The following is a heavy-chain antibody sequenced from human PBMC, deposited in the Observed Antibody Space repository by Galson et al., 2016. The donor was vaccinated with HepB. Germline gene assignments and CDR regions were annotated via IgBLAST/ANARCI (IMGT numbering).Heavy chain of an antibody. Sequence: SLRLSCAASGFTFTSYVMTWVRQAPGKGLEWVSSLTPDAGNTYYADSVKGRFTISRDNSKSTLSLHMSRLKTDDTAVYYCSKTPMYYSPNNWFDPWGQGTLVIVSS. CDR1: GFTFTSYV. D-gene: IGHD3-10*01. J-gene: IGHJ5*02. V-gene: IGHV3-23*01. CDR3: SKTPMYYSPNNWFDP. CDR2: LTPDAGNT.